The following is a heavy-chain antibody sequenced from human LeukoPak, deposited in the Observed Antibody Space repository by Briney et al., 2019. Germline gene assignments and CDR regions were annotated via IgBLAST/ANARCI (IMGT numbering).Heavy chain of an antibody. CDR3: ARRGYCSSTSCYTSGSSSWVDY. CDR1: GYSFANYW. CDR2: IYPGDSDT. J-gene: IGHJ4*02. D-gene: IGHD2-2*02. Sequence: GESLKISCKDSGYSFANYWIGWVRQMPGKGLEWMGIIYPGDSDTRYSPSFQGQVTISADKSISTAYLQWSSLKASDTAMYYCARRGYCSSTSCYTSGSSSWVDYWGQGTLVTVSS. V-gene: IGHV5-51*01.